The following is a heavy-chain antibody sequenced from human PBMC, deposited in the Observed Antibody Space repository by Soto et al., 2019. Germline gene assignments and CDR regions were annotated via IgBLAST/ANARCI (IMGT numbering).Heavy chain of an antibody. Sequence: ASVKVSCKASGYTFTSYGISWVRQAPGQGLEWMGWISAYNGNTNYAQKLQGRVTMTTDTSTSTAYMELRSLRSDDTAVYYCASGYYDSSGPTALYYLDFWGQGTLVTVSS. J-gene: IGHJ4*02. V-gene: IGHV1-18*01. D-gene: IGHD3-22*01. CDR3: ASGYYDSSGPTALYYLDF. CDR1: GYTFTSYG. CDR2: ISAYNGNT.